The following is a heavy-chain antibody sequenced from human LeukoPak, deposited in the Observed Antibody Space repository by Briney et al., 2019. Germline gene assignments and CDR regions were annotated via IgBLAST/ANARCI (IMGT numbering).Heavy chain of an antibody. V-gene: IGHV3-43*01. D-gene: IGHD3-22*01. J-gene: IGHJ4*02. CDR1: GFTFEDYT. CDR2: ISWDGTT. CDR3: VKDLSYESSGSFFDY. Sequence: PGGSPRLSCAASGFTFEDYTMHWVRQAPGKTLEWVSLISWDGTTYYADSVKGRFTISRDNSKDSLYLQMDTLRSEDTAFYYCVKDLSYESSGSFFDYWGQGTLVTVS.